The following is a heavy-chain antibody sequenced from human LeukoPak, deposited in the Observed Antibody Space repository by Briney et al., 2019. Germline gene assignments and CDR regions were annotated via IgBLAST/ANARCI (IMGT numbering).Heavy chain of an antibody. CDR2: IIPIFGTA. Sequence: VASVKVSCKASGGTFSSYAISWVRQAPGQGLEWMDRIIPIFGTANYAQKFQGRVTITTDESTSTAYMELSSLRSEDTAVYYCARVGPEGYISSSYSFDYWGQGTLVTVSS. CDR3: ARVGPEGYISSSYSFDY. J-gene: IGHJ4*02. D-gene: IGHD6-6*01. CDR1: GGTFSSYA. V-gene: IGHV1-69*05.